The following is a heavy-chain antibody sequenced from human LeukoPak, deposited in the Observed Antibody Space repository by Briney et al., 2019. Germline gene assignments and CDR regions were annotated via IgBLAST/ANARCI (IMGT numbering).Heavy chain of an antibody. V-gene: IGHV1-2*06. Sequence: ASVKVSCKASGYTFSDFYMHWVRRAPGQGLEWMGRINLKTGGTTYAQKFRGRVTMTRDTSVTTAYMELGGLMSDDTAIYYCARDRVGDGFTNLYFDYWGQGSLVTASS. J-gene: IGHJ4*02. CDR1: GYTFSDFY. D-gene: IGHD3-10*01. CDR2: INLKTGGT. CDR3: ARDRVGDGFTNLYFDY.